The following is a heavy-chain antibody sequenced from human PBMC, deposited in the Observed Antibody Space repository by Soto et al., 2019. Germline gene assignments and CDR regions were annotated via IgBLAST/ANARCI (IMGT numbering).Heavy chain of an antibody. CDR2: INHSGST. V-gene: IGHV4-34*01. J-gene: IGHJ5*02. CDR1: GGSFSGYY. Sequence: PSETLSLTCAVYGGSFSGYYWSWIRQPPGKGLEWIGEINHSGSTNYNPSLKSRVTISVDTSKNQFSLKLSSVTAADTAVYYCASSAGNYSSSWSGVGWFDPWGQGTLVTVSS. D-gene: IGHD6-13*01. CDR3: ASSAGNYSSSWSGVGWFDP.